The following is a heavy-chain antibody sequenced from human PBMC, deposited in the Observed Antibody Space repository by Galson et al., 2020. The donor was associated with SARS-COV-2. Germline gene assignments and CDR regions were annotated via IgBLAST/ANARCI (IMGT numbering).Heavy chain of an antibody. J-gene: IGHJ4*02. Sequence: SETLSLTCAVYGGSFSGYYWSWIRQPPGKGLEWIGEINHTGSTNYNPSLKSRVTISVDTSKNQFSLKLSSVTAADTAVYYCVGWNYGVFAYWGQGTLVTVSS. V-gene: IGHV4-34*01. CDR3: VGWNYGVFAY. D-gene: IGHD1-7*01. CDR1: GGSFSGYY. CDR2: INHTGST.